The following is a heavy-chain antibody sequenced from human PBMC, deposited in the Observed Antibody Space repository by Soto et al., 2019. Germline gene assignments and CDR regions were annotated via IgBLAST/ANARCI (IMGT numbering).Heavy chain of an antibody. CDR3: ASAIVLWLQLLSYNCFAP. J-gene: IGHJ5*02. CDR2: MNPNSGNT. V-gene: IGHV1-8*01. CDR1: GYSFTRYD. D-gene: IGHD1-7*01. Sequence: ASVKVSCKASGYSFTRYDIKWVRQATGQGREGMGWMNPNSGNTGYAQKFQGRGTMTRNTSISTAYMELSSLRSEDTAVYYCASAIVLWLQLLSYNCFAPWAQGPLVTVPP.